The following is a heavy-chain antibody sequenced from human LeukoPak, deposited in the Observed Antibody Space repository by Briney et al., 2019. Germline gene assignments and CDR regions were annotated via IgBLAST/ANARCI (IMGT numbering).Heavy chain of an antibody. Sequence: SGPTLVNPTQPLTLTCTFSGFSLSTTGMCVSWIRHPPGKALEWLAPLDCDDDKYYSPSLKTRLTISTDSSKTQAVLTMTNMDPVDTATYYCGRTEWYYYDSSGYYYDYWGQGTLVTVSS. CDR3: GRTEWYYYDSSGYYYDY. J-gene: IGHJ4*02. CDR2: LDCDDDK. D-gene: IGHD3-22*01. V-gene: IGHV2-70*01. CDR1: GFSLSTTGMC.